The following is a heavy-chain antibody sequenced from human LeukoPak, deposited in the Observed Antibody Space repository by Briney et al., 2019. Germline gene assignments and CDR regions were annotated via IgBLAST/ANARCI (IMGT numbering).Heavy chain of an antibody. J-gene: IGHJ4*02. CDR3: ATERLYCSGGSCYPFFDY. V-gene: IGHV1-24*01. Sequence: ASVKASCKVSGYTLTELSMHWVRQAPGKGLEWMGGFDPEDGETIYAQKFQGRVTMTEDTSTDTAYMELSSLRSEDTAVYYCATERLYCSGGSCYPFFDYWGQGTLVTVSS. CDR1: GYTLTELS. CDR2: FDPEDGET. D-gene: IGHD2-15*01.